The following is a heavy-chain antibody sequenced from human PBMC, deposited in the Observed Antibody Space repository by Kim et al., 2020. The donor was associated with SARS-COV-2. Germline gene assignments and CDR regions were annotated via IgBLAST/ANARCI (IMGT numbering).Heavy chain of an antibody. J-gene: IGHJ4*02. CDR1: GESFIDHY. V-gene: IGHV4-34*01. CDR2: INHRGST. D-gene: IGHD3-22*01. Sequence: SETLSLTCAVYGESFIDHYWAWIRQPPGKGLEWIGRINHRGSTDYNPSFKSRVTMSIDTFRNQFSLKLYSVTAADTAVYYCARGPLRGYYFDYWGPGPLV. CDR3: ARGPLRGYYFDY.